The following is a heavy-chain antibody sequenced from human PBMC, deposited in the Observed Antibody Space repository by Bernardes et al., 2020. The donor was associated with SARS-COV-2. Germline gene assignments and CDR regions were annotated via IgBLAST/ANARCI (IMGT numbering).Heavy chain of an antibody. V-gene: IGHV3-21*01. CDR3: AKDIPFSGSS. D-gene: IGHD1-26*01. J-gene: IGHJ5*02. Sequence: GGSLRLSCAASGFTFSSNTMDWFRQAPGKGLEWVSSIGSISIHKFYADSVKGRFTISRDNAKNTLYLQMNNLRAEDTAVYYCAKDIPFSGSSWGQGTLVTVSS. CDR1: GFTFSSNT. CDR2: IGSISIHK.